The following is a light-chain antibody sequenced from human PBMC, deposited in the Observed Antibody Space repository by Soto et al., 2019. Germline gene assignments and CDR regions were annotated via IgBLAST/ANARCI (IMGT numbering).Light chain of an antibody. Sequence: EIVLTQAPGTLSLSQGERATLSCRASQSVSTSNLAWYQQKPGQAPRLLIYDVSSRATGIPDRFSGSGSGTDFTLTISSLEPEDFAVYYCQQYHSSLWTFGQGT. CDR2: DVS. J-gene: IGKJ1*01. CDR3: QQYHSSLWT. CDR1: QSVSTSN. V-gene: IGKV3-20*01.